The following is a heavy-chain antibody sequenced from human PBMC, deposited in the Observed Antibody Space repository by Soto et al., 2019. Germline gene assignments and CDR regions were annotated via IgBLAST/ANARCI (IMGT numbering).Heavy chain of an antibody. CDR2: IDSYGSST. V-gene: IGHV3-74*03. Sequence: GGSLRLSCAASGFTFSSYWMHWVRQAPGKEPVWVSFIDSYGSSTKYADSVRGRFTISRDNAKNTLYLLMNSLRVEDTAVYYCVRGLGNSDHWGQGTLVTVSS. CDR1: GFTFSSYW. J-gene: IGHJ4*02. CDR3: VRGLGNSDH.